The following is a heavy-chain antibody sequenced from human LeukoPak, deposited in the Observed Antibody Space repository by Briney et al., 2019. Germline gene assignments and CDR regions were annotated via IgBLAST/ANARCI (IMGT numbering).Heavy chain of an antibody. J-gene: IGHJ5*02. V-gene: IGHV1-69*04. D-gene: IGHD3-16*01. CDR1: GGTFSSYA. CDR3: ARAARGPSYYVGFDP. CDR2: IIPILGIA. Sequence: SVKVSCKASGGTFSSYAISCVRQAPGQGLEWMGRIIPILGIANYAQKFQGRVTITADKSTSTAYMELSSLRSEDTAVYYCARAARGPSYYVGFDPWGQGTLVTVSS.